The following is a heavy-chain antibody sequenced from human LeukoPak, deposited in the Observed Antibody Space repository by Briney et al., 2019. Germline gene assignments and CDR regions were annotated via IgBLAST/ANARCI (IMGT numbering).Heavy chain of an antibody. D-gene: IGHD5-24*01. J-gene: IGHJ4*02. CDR2: ISYDGSLK. CDR1: GFTFGDYA. Sequence: PGRSLRLSCAASGFTFGDYAIHWVRQAPGKGLEWVAVISYDGSLKFSADSVKGRFTISRDNAKNSLFLQMNSLRAEDSAVYYCARDMGWLQFNYWGQGILVTVSS. V-gene: IGHV3-30-3*01. CDR3: ARDMGWLQFNY.